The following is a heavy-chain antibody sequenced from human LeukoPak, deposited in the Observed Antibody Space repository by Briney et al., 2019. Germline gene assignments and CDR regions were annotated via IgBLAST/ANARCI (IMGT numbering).Heavy chain of an antibody. CDR1: GFTFSSYA. D-gene: IGHD1-26*01. CDR2: ISYDGSNK. V-gene: IGHV3-30-3*01. J-gene: IGHJ4*02. Sequence: GGSLRLSCAASGFTFSSYAMHWVRQAPGKGLEWVAVISYDGSNKYYADSVKGRFTISRDNSKNALYLQMNSLRAEDTAVYYCARLGTAFGSSDTDYSDYWGQGTLVTVSS. CDR3: ARLGTAFGSSDTDYSDY.